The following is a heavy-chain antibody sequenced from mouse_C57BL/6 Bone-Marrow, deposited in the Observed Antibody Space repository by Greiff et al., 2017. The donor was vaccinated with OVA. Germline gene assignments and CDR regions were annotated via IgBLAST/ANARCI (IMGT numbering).Heavy chain of an antibody. J-gene: IGHJ3*01. Sequence: EVQLQQSGPELVKPGASVKISCKASGYTFTDYYMNWVKQSHGKSLEWIGDINPNNGGTSYNQKFKGKATLTVDKSSSTAYMELRSLTSEDSAVYYCARPHYLWGQGTLVTVSA. CDR3: ARPHYL. CDR1: GYTFTDYY. D-gene: IGHD1-1*02. CDR2: INPNNGGT. V-gene: IGHV1-26*01.